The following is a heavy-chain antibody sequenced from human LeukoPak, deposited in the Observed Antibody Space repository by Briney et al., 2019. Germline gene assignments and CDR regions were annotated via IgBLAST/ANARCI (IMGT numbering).Heavy chain of an antibody. J-gene: IGHJ4*02. D-gene: IGHD2-2*01. CDR1: GFTFSSYA. CDR3: AKDGFYLVVVPAAMRVDY. V-gene: IGHV3-23*01. CDR2: ISGSGGST. Sequence: GGSLRLSCAASGFTFSSYAMSWVPQAPGKGLEWVSDISGSGGSTYYADSVKGRFTISRDNSKNTLHLQMNSLRAEDTAVYYCAKDGFYLVVVPAAMRVDYWGQGTLVTVSS.